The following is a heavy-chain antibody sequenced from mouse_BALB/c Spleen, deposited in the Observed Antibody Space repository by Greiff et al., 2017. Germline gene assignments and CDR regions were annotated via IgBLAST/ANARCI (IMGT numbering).Heavy chain of an antibody. Sequence: EVMLVESGGGLVQPGGSRKLSCAASGFTFSSYAMSWVRQTPEKRLEWVASISSGDSTYYPDSVKGRFTISRDNARNILYLQMSSLRSEDTAMYYCARGLLRLRGYFDYWGQGTTLTVSS. CDR1: GFTFSSYA. CDR3: ARGLLRLRGYFDY. V-gene: IGHV5-6-5*01. J-gene: IGHJ2*01. CDR2: ISSGDST. D-gene: IGHD1-2*01.